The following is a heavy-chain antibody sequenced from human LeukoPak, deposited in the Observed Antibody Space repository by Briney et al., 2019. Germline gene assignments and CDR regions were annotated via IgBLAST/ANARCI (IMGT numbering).Heavy chain of an antibody. Sequence: PGRSLRLSCAASGFTFSSYAMHWVRQAPGKGLEWVAVISYDGSNKYYADSVKGRFTISRDNSKNTLYLQMNSLGAEDTAVYYCARDASYDYVWGTAIDYWGQGTLVTVSS. CDR1: GFTFSSYA. CDR3: ARDASYDYVWGTAIDY. D-gene: IGHD3-16*01. CDR2: ISYDGSNK. J-gene: IGHJ4*02. V-gene: IGHV3-30-3*01.